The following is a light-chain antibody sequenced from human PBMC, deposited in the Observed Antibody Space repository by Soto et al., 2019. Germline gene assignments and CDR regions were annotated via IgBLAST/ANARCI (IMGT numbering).Light chain of an antibody. CDR1: QGVNTW. CDR3: QQANSFPLT. Sequence: DIQMTQSPSSVYASVGDRVTITCRASQGVNTWLAWYQKKPGKAPELLIYEASSLHSGVPSRFSGSGSGTDFTLTISSLQSEDSAIYYCQQANSFPLTFGGGTKVEVQ. J-gene: IGKJ4*01. V-gene: IGKV1-12*01. CDR2: EAS.